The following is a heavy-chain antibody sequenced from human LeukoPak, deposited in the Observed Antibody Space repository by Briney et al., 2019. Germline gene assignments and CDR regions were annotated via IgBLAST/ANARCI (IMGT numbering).Heavy chain of an antibody. Sequence: PSETLSLTCTVSGGSISSYYWTWIRQPPPKGLEWIGYVYYSGSTNYNPSLKSRVTISVDTSKNQFSLKLSSVTAADTAVHYCARALYCDSGVCRKASYNRLDPWGQGTLVTVSS. CDR2: VYYSGST. CDR1: GGSISSYY. V-gene: IGHV4-59*01. J-gene: IGHJ5*02. CDR3: ARALYCDSGVCRKASYNRLDP. D-gene: IGHD2-8*01.